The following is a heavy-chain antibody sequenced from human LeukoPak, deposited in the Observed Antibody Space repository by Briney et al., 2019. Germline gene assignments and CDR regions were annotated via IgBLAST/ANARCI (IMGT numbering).Heavy chain of an antibody. D-gene: IGHD1-26*01. V-gene: IGHV3-48*01. Sequence: VGSLRLSCAASGFTFSSYTMNWGREAPGGGLGWGSYISSSSSTIYYADSVKGRFTISRDNAKNSLYLQMNSLRAEDTAVYYCAREAWELLSHYFDYWGQGTLVTVSS. CDR3: AREAWELLSHYFDY. CDR2: ISSSSSTI. J-gene: IGHJ4*02. CDR1: GFTFSSYT.